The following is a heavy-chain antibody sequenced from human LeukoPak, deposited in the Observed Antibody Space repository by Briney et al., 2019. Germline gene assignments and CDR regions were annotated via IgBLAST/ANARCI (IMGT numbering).Heavy chain of an antibody. J-gene: IGHJ4*02. Sequence: PGGSLRLSCAASEFTFSNYSMHWVRQAPGKGLEWVSSISSSSSYIYYADSVKGRFTISRDNAKNSLYLQMNSLRAEDTAVYYCARVDDEQQLDYWGQGTLVTVSS. D-gene: IGHD6-13*01. CDR3: ARVDDEQQLDY. V-gene: IGHV3-21*01. CDR1: EFTFSNYS. CDR2: ISSSSSYI.